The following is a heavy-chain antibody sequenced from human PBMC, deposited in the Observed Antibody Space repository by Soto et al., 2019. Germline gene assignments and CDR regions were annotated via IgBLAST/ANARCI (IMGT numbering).Heavy chain of an antibody. D-gene: IGHD5-18*01. CDR1: GFTFSSYG. CDR3: AKDRQLGSSLYYFDY. V-gene: IGHV3-30*18. CDR2: ISYHGSNK. J-gene: IGHJ4*02. Sequence: GGSLRLSCAASGFTFSSYGMHWVRQAPGKGLEWVAVISYHGSNKDYADSVKGRFTIPRDNSKNTLYLQMNSLRGEDTAVYYCAKDRQLGSSLYYFDYWGQGTLVTVSS.